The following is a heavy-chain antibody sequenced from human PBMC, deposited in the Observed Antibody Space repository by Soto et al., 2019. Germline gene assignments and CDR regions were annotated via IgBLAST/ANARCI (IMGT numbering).Heavy chain of an antibody. CDR2: INPSGGST. V-gene: IGHV1-46*03. J-gene: IGHJ4*02. Sequence: ASVKVSCKASGYTFTSYYMHWVRQAPGQGLEWMGIINPSGGSTSYAQKFKGRVTMTRDTSTSTVYMELSSLRSEDTAVYYCARDGVPKKSREESTIDYWGQGTLVTVSS. CDR3: ARDGVPKKSREESTIDY. CDR1: GYTFTSYY. D-gene: IGHD1-1*01.